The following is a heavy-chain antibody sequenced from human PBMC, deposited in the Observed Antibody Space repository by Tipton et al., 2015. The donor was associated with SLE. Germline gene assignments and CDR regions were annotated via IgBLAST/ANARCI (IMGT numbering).Heavy chain of an antibody. CDR3: ARGFWNGFYIGPFDS. V-gene: IGHV3-7*01. CDR1: GFTFSSYY. D-gene: IGHD3-3*01. Sequence: SLRLSCAASGFTFSSYYMSWVRQAPGKGLEWVANINQDGREKYYVDSVNGRFTISRDNAKNSLYLQMNSLRAEDTAVYYCARGFWNGFYIGPFDSWVEVAPVTVSS. CDR2: INQDGREK. J-gene: IGHJ4*02.